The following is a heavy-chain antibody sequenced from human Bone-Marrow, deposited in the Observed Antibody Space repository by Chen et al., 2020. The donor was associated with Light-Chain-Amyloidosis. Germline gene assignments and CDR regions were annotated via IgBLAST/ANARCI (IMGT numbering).Heavy chain of an antibody. D-gene: IGHD5-12*01. CDR3: ARRRDGYNFDY. CDR2: IYPDDSDA. CDR1: GYTFPNYW. Sequence: EVQLEQSGPEVKKPGESLKISCKGSGYTFPNYWIGWVRQVPGKGLEWMGVIYPDDSDARYSPSFEGQVTISADKSITTAYLRWRSLKASDTAMYYCARRRDGYNFDYWGQGTLVTVSS. V-gene: IGHV5-51*01. J-gene: IGHJ4*02.